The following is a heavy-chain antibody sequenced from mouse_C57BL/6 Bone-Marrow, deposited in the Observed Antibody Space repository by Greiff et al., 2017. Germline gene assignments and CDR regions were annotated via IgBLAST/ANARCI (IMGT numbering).Heavy chain of an antibody. CDR2: ISDGGSYT. V-gene: IGHV5-4*03. Sequence: DVKLVESGGGLVKPGGSLKLSCAASGFTFSSYAMSWVRQTPEKRLEWVATISDGGSYTYYPDNVKGRFTISRDNAKNNLYLQMSHLKSEDTAMYYCARSLWYYAMDYWGQGTSVTVSS. CDR1: GFTFSSYA. CDR3: ARSLWYYAMDY. D-gene: IGHD1-1*02. J-gene: IGHJ4*01.